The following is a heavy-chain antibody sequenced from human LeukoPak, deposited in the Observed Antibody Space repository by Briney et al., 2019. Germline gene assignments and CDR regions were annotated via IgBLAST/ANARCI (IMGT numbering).Heavy chain of an antibody. J-gene: IGHJ5*02. V-gene: IGHV1-2*02. CDR1: GYTFTGYY. D-gene: IGHD2-15*01. CDR2: INPNSGGT. CDR3: ASSERAAVVVVAATVITENWFDP. Sequence: ASVKVSCKASGYTFTGYYMHWVRQAPGQGLEWMGWINPNSGGTNYAQKFQGRVTMTRDTSISTAYMELSRLRSDDTAVYYCASSERAAVVVVAATVITENWFDPWGQGTLVTVSS.